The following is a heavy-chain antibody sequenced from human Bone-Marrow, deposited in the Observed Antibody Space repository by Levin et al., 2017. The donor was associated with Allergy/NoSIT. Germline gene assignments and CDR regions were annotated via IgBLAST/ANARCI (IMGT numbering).Heavy chain of an antibody. CDR1: GGSIITYY. CDR3: ARHEDRSGHYEAAFDI. CDR2: IYYSGHT. Sequence: GSLRLSCSVSGGSIITYYWSWIRQTPGKGLNWIGYIYYSGHTIYNSSLKSRVTITVDTSKNQFSLKLRSVTAADTGVYYCARHEDRSGHYEAAFDIWGQGKMVTVSS. V-gene: IGHV4-59*08. D-gene: IGHD3-22*01. J-gene: IGHJ3*02.